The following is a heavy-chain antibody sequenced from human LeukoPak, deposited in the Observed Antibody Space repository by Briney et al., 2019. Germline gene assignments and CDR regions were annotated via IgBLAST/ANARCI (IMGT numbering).Heavy chain of an antibody. Sequence: PSETLSLTCTASGDSISNYYWNWIRQTPGKGLEWIGYIYYSGSTLYNPSLKSRVTISVDKSKNQISLLMNSVTAADTAVYYCARDRDRDTGGYYYHMDVWGKGTTVSVS. CDR1: GDSISNYY. CDR3: ARDRDRDTGGYYYHMDV. J-gene: IGHJ6*03. D-gene: IGHD2-8*02. CDR2: IYYSGST. V-gene: IGHV4-59*01.